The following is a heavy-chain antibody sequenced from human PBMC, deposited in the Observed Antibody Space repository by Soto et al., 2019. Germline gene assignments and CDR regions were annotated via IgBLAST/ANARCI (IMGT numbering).Heavy chain of an antibody. V-gene: IGHV3-72*01. CDR3: ARELDY. CDR1: GFTFSDHY. CDR2: TRNKANRYTT. Sequence: GGSLRLSCAASGFTFSDHYMDWVRQAPGKGLEWVGRTRNKANRYTTEYAASVQGRFTISRDDSKNSLYLQMNSLKTEDTAVNYCARELDYSGQGTLVTVSA. J-gene: IGHJ4*02.